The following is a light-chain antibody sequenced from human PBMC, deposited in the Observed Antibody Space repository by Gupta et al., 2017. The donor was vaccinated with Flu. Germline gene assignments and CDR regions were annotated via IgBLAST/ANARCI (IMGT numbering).Light chain of an antibody. Sequence: NSMLTQQHSVSESPGKTVTITCTRNIGSIASNYVQLYQQRPGSAPTTGIYEDNQRPSGVPERFAGYTDCACNCESPPTSAVAPDDEADEYCQSSDRGGYRVFGGGTKLTVL. CDR2: EDN. J-gene: IGLJ3*02. CDR3: QSSDRGGYRV. V-gene: IGLV6-57*04. CDR1: IGSIASNY.